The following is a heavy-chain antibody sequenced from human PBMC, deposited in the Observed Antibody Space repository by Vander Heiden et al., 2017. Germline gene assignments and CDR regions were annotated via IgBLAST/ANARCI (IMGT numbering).Heavy chain of an antibody. Sequence: QVQLVQSGAEVKKPGASVKVSCKASGYTFTSYGISWVRQAPGQGLEWMGWISAYNGNTNYAQKLQGRVTMTTDTSTSTAYMELRSLRSDDTAVYYCAAHPPGIAAAGRVTYFDYWGQGTLVTVSS. J-gene: IGHJ4*02. D-gene: IGHD6-13*01. CDR2: ISAYNGNT. CDR1: GYTFTSYG. V-gene: IGHV1-18*01. CDR3: AAHPPGIAAAGRVTYFDY.